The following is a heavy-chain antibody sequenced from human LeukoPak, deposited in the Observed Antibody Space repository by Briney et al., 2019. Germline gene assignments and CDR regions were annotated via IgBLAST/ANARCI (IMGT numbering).Heavy chain of an antibody. D-gene: IGHD3-10*01. J-gene: IGHJ4*02. CDR1: GGSFSDYN. CDR3: ATHSMVRGVPSGKFDY. V-gene: IGHV4-34*01. CDR2: IGHNASA. Sequence: EPSETLSLTCAVYGGSFSDYNWTWIRQPPGKGLEWIGEIGHNASANYNPSLKGRVTISVDTSKNQFSLKLSSVTAADTAVYYCATHSMVRGVPSGKFDYWGQGTLVTVSS.